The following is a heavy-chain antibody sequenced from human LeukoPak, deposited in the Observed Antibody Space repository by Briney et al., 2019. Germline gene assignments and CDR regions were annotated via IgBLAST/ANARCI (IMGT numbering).Heavy chain of an antibody. CDR3: ARGGFYYDSSGYYYIYAFNI. CDR2: IHDSGST. J-gene: IGHJ3*02. V-gene: IGHV4-61*08. Sequence: SETLSLTCTVSGGSISSGGYYWSWIRQHPGKGLEWIGYIHDSGSTTYNPSLKSRVTISIDTSKNQFSLKLSSVTAADTAVYCCARGGFYYDSSGYYYIYAFNIWGQGTMVTVSS. CDR1: GGSISSGGYY. D-gene: IGHD3-22*01.